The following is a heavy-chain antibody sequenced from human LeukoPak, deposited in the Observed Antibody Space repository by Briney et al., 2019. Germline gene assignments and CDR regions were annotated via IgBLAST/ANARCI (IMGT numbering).Heavy chain of an antibody. J-gene: IGHJ6*02. Sequence: GGSLRLSCAASGFTVSSNYMSWVRQAPGKGLEWVSVIYSGGSTYYADSVKGRFTISRDNSKNTLYLQMNSLRAEDTAVYYCAREQAVVAARAGLYYGVDVWGQGTTVTVSS. CDR1: GFTVSSNY. CDR3: AREQAVVAARAGLYYGVDV. V-gene: IGHV3-66*01. CDR2: IYSGGST. D-gene: IGHD2-15*01.